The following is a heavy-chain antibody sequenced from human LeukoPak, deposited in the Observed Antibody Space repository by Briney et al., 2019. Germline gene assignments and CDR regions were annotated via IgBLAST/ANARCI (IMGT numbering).Heavy chain of an antibody. J-gene: IGHJ4*02. CDR3: ARQGEYCSGGSCYPPDY. D-gene: IGHD2-15*01. Sequence: SETLSLTCTVSGGSISSSSNYWGWIRQPPGKGLEWIGSIYYSGTTYYNPSLRSRVTISVDTSKNQFSLKLSSVTAADTAVYYCARQGEYCSGGSCYPPDYWGQGTLVTVPS. CDR2: IYYSGTT. V-gene: IGHV4-39*01. CDR1: GGSISSSSNY.